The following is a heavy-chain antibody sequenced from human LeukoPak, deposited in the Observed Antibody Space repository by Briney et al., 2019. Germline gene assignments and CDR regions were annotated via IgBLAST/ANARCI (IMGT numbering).Heavy chain of an antibody. CDR1: GYTFTSYD. CDR3: ARGVVPAAYNNWFDP. J-gene: IGHJ5*02. V-gene: IGHV1-8*01. Sequence: GASVKVSSKASGYTFTSYDINWVRQATGQGLEWMGWMNPNSGNTGYAQKFQGRVTMTRNTSISTAYMELSSLRSEDTAVYYCARGVVPAAYNNWFDPWGQGTLVTVSS. D-gene: IGHD2-2*01. CDR2: MNPNSGNT.